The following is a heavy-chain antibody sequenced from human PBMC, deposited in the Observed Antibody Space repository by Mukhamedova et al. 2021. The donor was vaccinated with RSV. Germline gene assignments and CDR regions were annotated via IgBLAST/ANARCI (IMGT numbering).Heavy chain of an antibody. CDR3: ARYRFRTFYDMAFDT. D-gene: IGHD3-9*01. CDR1: Y. J-gene: IGHJ4*02. V-gene: IGHV4-4*08. Sequence: YWSWIRQVPGKGLEWIAYFYTSENTNHNPSLKSRVTMSADTSKKSVSLRLSSVTAADTAVYYCARYRFRTFYDMAFDTWGQGILAT. CDR2: FYTSENT.